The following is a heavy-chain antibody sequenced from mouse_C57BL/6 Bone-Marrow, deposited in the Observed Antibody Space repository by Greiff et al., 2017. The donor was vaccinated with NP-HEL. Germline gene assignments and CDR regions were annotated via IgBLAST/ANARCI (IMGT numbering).Heavy chain of an antibody. CDR2: IWWDDDK. CDR3: ARIVRGYAMDY. Sequence: QVQLQQSGPGILQPSQTLSLTCSFSGFSLSTFGMGVGWIRQPSGKGLEWLAHIWWDDDKYYHTALKSRLTISKDTSKNLVFLKIANVDTADTATYYCARIVRGYAMDYWGQGTSVTVSS. CDR1: GFSLSTFGMG. V-gene: IGHV8-8*01. J-gene: IGHJ4*01.